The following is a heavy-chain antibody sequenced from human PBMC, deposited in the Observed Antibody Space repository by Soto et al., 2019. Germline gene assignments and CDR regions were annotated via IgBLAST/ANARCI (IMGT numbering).Heavy chain of an antibody. CDR1: GFTFESYG. D-gene: IGHD3-3*01. CDR3: AKQEGQAWSRDHFYYYAMEV. V-gene: IGHV3-30*18. Sequence: QVQLVESGGGVVQPGRSLRLSCTASGFTFESYGMHWVRQAPGKGLEWLAYISHEGVMKFYAGSVKGRFTISSDNSKNTLYLQLSSLRPDDTAVYYCAKQEGQAWSRDHFYYYAMEVWGRGTTVTVSS. J-gene: IGHJ6*02. CDR2: ISHEGVMK.